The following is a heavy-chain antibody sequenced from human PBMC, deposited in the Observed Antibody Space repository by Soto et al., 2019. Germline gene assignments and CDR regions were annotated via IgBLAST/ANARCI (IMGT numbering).Heavy chain of an antibody. V-gene: IGHV1-3*01. CDR3: ARGIGRRFLEWLTRPTYYYGMDV. D-gene: IGHD3-3*01. Sequence: ASVKVSCKASGYTFTSYAMHWVRQAPGQRLEWMGWINAGNGNTKYSQKFQGRVTITRDTSASTAYMELSSLRSEDTAVYYCARGIGRRFLEWLTRPTYYYGMDVWGQETTVTVSS. CDR2: INAGNGNT. CDR1: GYTFTSYA. J-gene: IGHJ6*02.